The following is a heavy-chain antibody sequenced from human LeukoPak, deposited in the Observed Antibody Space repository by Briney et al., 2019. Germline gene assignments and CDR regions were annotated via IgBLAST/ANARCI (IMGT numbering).Heavy chain of an antibody. CDR1: GGSISSYY. CDR3: ASYYYDSSGFGY. D-gene: IGHD3-22*01. J-gene: IGHJ4*02. CDR2: IYYSGST. Sequence: SETVSLTCTVSGGSISSYYWSWIRQPPGKGLEWIGYIYYSGSTNYNPSLKSRVTISVDTSKNQFSLKLSSVTAADTAVYYCASYYYDSSGFGYWGQGTLVTVSS. V-gene: IGHV4-59*01.